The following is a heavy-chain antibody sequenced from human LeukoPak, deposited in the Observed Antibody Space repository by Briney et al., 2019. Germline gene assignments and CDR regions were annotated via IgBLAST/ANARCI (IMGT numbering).Heavy chain of an antibody. J-gene: IGHJ4*02. Sequence: PSETLSLTCTVSGYSISSGYYWGWIRQPPGKGLEWIGSIYHSGSTYYNPSLKSRVTISVDTSKNQFSLKLSSVTAADTAVYYCAKDDVDRRGSSGYYLKNFDYWGQGTLVTVSS. D-gene: IGHD3-22*01. CDR3: AKDDVDRRGSSGYYLKNFDY. CDR1: GYSISSGYY. V-gene: IGHV4-38-2*02. CDR2: IYHSGST.